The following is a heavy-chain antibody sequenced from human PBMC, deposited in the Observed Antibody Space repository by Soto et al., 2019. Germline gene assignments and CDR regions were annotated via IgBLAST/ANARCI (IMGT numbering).Heavy chain of an antibody. CDR1: GGTFSSYA. CDR3: ARSPRRKDGYNIYYYYGMDV. CDR2: IIPIFGTA. J-gene: IGHJ6*02. Sequence: GASVKVSCKASGGTFSSYAISWVRQAPGQGLEWMGGIIPIFGTANYAQKFQGRVTITADESTSTAYMELSSLRSEDTAVYYCARSPRRKDGYNIYYYYGMDVWGQGTTVTVSS. D-gene: IGHD5-12*01. V-gene: IGHV1-69*13.